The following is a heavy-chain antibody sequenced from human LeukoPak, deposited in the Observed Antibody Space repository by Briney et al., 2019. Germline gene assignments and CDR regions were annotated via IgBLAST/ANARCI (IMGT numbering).Heavy chain of an antibody. D-gene: IGHD1-26*01. Sequence: SQTLSLTCSVSGASISSGAYSWSWIRQSPGNGLEWLAYIYNSGNTYYSPSLRSRAIISLETSKSQFSLKLTSVTAADTAVYYCAAIKRGRGFELRGAAFNIWGQGTKVTVSP. CDR3: AAIKRGRGFELRGAAFNI. CDR2: IYNSGNT. V-gene: IGHV4-31*03. J-gene: IGHJ3*02. CDR1: GASISSGAYS.